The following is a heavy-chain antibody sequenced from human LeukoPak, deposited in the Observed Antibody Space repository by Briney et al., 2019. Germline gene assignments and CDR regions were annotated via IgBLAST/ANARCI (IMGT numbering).Heavy chain of an antibody. Sequence: GGSLRLSCAASGFAFNSYSIKWVRQAPGKGLEWVSSITSGSNYIYNADSVKGRFTISRDNAKNSLYLQMSSLRAEDTAVYYCARVAQGASTENYYYYYMDVWGKGTTVTVSS. D-gene: IGHD1-1*01. CDR1: GFAFNSYS. J-gene: IGHJ6*03. CDR2: ITSGSNYI. V-gene: IGHV3-21*01. CDR3: ARVAQGASTENYYYYYMDV.